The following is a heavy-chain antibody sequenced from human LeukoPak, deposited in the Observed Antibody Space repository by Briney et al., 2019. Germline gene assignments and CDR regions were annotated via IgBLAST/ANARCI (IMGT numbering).Heavy chain of an antibody. J-gene: IGHJ6*03. CDR3: GDFCSKSNCYLRPMDV. D-gene: IGHD3-3*01. CDR1: GGSISDYY. V-gene: IGHV4-59*01. Sequence: PSETLSLTCTVSGGSISDYYWNWIRQPPGKGLEWIGYIYYSESTTYNPSLKSRVTMSVDTAKNQFSLKLRSVTAADTAVYARGDFCSKSNCYLRPMDVWGKGTTVTVSS. CDR2: IYYSEST.